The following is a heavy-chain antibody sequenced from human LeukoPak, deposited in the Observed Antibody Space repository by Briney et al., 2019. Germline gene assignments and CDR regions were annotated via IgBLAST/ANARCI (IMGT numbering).Heavy chain of an antibody. J-gene: IGHJ3*02. V-gene: IGHV3-23*01. CDR1: GFTFSSYA. CDR2: ISGSGGTTYYVDSVKGGGST. Sequence: PGGSLRLSCAASGFTFSSYAMSWVRQAPGKGLEWVSAISGSGGTTYYVDSVKGGGSTYYSDSVKGRSTISRDNSKNTLYPQMNSLRAEDTAVYYCAKGAGSYPTSGAFDIWGQGTMVTVSS. CDR3: AKGAGSYPTSGAFDI. D-gene: IGHD3-16*02.